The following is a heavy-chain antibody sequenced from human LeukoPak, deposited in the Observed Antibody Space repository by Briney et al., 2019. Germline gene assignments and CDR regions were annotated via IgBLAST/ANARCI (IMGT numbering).Heavy chain of an antibody. CDR3: VRDSRYTMDV. J-gene: IGHJ6*02. V-gene: IGHV3-74*01. CDR1: GFTFSMYW. D-gene: IGHD5-18*01. Sequence: GGSLRLSCTASGFTFSMYWMHWVRQAPGKGPVWVSRNTSDGSTTIYADSVKGRFTISRDNAKNTLYLQMNSLRAEDTAVYYCVRDSRYTMDVWGQGTTVTVPS. CDR2: NTSDGSTT.